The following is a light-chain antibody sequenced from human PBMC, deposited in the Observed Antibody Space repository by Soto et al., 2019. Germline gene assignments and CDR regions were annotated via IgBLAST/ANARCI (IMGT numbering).Light chain of an antibody. Sequence: EIVLTQSPGTLSLSPGERATLSCRASQTVNSSYLAWYQHEPGQAPRLLIYDASRRAPGIPDRFSGGGSGTDFTLIISRLETEDFAVYFCQQYGRSPITFGQGTRLEIK. CDR1: QTVNSSY. CDR2: DAS. J-gene: IGKJ5*01. CDR3: QQYGRSPIT. V-gene: IGKV3-20*01.